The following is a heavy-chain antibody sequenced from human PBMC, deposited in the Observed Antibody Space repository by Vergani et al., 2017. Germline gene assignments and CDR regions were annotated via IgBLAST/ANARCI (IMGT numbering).Heavy chain of an antibody. CDR3: ARAYYDILTGYNNWFDP. J-gene: IGHJ5*02. D-gene: IGHD3-9*01. CDR2: INPSGGST. Sequence: QVQLVQSGAEVKKPGSSVKVSCKASGGTFSSYYMHWVRQAPGQGLEWMGIINPSGGSTSYAQKFQGRVTMTRDTSTSTVYMELSSLRSEDTAVYYCARAYYDILTGYNNWFDPWGQGTLVTVSS. CDR1: GGTFSSYY. V-gene: IGHV1-46*01.